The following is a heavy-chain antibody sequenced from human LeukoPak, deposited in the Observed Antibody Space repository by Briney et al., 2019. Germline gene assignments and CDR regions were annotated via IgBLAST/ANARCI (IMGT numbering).Heavy chain of an antibody. CDR3: ARGDYVWGSYRNPVDY. Sequence: SVKVSCKASGGTFSSYAISWVRQAPGQGLEWMGGIIPIFGTANYAQKFQGRVTITADESTSTAYMELRSLRSDDTAVYYCARGDYVWGSYRNPVDYWGQGTLVTVSS. CDR1: GGTFSSYA. V-gene: IGHV1-69*13. CDR2: IIPIFGTA. D-gene: IGHD3-16*02. J-gene: IGHJ4*02.